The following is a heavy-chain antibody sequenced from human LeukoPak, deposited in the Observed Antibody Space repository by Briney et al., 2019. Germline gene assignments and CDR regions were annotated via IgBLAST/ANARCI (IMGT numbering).Heavy chain of an antibody. J-gene: IGHJ4*02. CDR1: GFTFDDYG. Sequence: TGGSLRLSCAASGFTFDDYGMSWVRQAPGKGLEWVSSISGSGGSTYYADSVKGRFTISRDNSKNTLYLQMNSLRAEDTAVYYCAKRNYDSSNYYSNFDYWGQGTLVTVSS. V-gene: IGHV3-23*01. CDR2: ISGSGGST. CDR3: AKRNYDSSNYYSNFDY. D-gene: IGHD3-22*01.